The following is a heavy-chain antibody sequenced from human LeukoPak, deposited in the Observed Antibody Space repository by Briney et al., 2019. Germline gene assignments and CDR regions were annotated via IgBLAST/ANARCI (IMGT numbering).Heavy chain of an antibody. CDR1: GGSISSYY. V-gene: IGHV4-34*01. J-gene: IGHJ4*02. CDR3: ARHIGQQLVAFDY. D-gene: IGHD6-13*01. Sequence: NLSETLSLTCTVSGGSISSYYWSWIRQPPGKGLEWIGEINHSGSTNYNPSLKSRVTISVDTSKNQFSLKLSSVTAADTAVYYCARHIGQQLVAFDYWGQGTLVTVSS. CDR2: INHSGST.